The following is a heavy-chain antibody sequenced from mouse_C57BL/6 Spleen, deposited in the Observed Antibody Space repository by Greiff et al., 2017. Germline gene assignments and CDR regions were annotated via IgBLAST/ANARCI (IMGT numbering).Heavy chain of an antibody. J-gene: IGHJ1*03. CDR1: GYAFTNYL. V-gene: IGHV1-54*01. CDR2: INPGSGGT. CDR3: ARRHSNNWYFDV. Sequence: QVQLQQSGAELVRPGTSVKVSCKASGYAFTNYLIEWVKQRPGQGLEWIGVINPGSGGTNYNEKFKGKATLTADKSSSTAYMQLSSLTSEDSAVYFCARRHSNNWYFDVWGTGTTVTVSS. D-gene: IGHD2-5*01.